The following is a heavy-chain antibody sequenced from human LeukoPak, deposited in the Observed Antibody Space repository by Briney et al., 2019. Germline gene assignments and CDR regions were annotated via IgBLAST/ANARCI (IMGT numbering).Heavy chain of an antibody. Sequence: GGSLRLSCAASGFTVSSNYMSLVRQAPGKGLEWVSVIYSGGSTYYADSVKGRFTISRDNSKNTLYLQMNSLRAEDTAVYYCARGLGYCSSTSCYTGGFFDPWGQGTLVTVSS. D-gene: IGHD2-2*02. CDR3: ARGLGYCSSTSCYTGGFFDP. CDR1: GFTVSSNY. CDR2: IYSGGST. J-gene: IGHJ5*02. V-gene: IGHV3-66*02.